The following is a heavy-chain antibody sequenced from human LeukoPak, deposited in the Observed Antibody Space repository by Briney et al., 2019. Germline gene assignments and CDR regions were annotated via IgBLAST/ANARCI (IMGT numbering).Heavy chain of an antibody. CDR3: ARDPYYYDSSGYLAAEGHAFDT. D-gene: IGHD3-22*01. V-gene: IGHV3-21*01. CDR1: GFTFSSYS. CDR2: ISSSSSYI. Sequence: GGSLRLSCAASGFTFSSYSMNWVRQAPGKGLEWVSSISSSSSYIYYADSVKGRFTISRDNAKNSLYLQMNSLRAEDTAVYYCARDPYYYDSSGYLAAEGHAFDTWGQGTMVTVSS. J-gene: IGHJ3*02.